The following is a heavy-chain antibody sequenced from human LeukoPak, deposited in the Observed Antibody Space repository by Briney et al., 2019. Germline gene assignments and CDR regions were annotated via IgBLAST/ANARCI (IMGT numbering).Heavy chain of an antibody. CDR2: MYSDGST. CDR1: GFTFSSYR. CDR3: ARDLPFNY. V-gene: IGHV3-66*01. J-gene: IGHJ4*02. Sequence: GGSLRLSCAASGFTFSSYRMNWVRQAPGKGLEWVSIMYSDGSTYYADSVKGRFTISRDNSKNTLYLQMRSLRGEDTASYYCARDLPFNYWGQGTLVTVSS.